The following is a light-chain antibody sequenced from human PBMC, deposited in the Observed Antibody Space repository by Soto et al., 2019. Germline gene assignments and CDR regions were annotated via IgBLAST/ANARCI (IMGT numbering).Light chain of an antibody. CDR1: SSDIGTYNL. CDR2: EDS. J-gene: IGLJ1*01. CDR3: CSYAGSNSPYV. V-gene: IGLV2-23*01. Sequence: QSALTQPASVSGSPGQSITISCTGTSSDIGTYNLVSWYQQHPGKAPKVMIYEDSKRPAGVSDRFTGSKSGNTASLTISGLHAGDEADYYCCSYAGSNSPYVFGTGTKVTVL.